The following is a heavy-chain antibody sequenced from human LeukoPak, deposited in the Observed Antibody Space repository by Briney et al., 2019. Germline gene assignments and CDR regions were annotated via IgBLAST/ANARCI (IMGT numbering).Heavy chain of an antibody. CDR2: ISSSSSYR. CDR3: ARGAITGSASFDY. Sequence: GGSLRLSCAASGFTFSSYSMNWVRQAPGKGLEWVSFISSSSSYRYYADSVKGRLTISRDNAKNSLYPQMNSLRAEDTAVYYCARGAITGSASFDYWGQGTLVTVSS. V-gene: IGHV3-21*01. J-gene: IGHJ4*02. CDR1: GFTFSSYS. D-gene: IGHD1-20*01.